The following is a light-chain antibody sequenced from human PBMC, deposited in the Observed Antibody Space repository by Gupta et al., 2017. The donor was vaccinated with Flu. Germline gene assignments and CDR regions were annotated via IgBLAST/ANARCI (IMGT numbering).Light chain of an antibody. CDR2: YVY. Sequence: QSALVQPRSVSGSPGPSVTISRTGPTNDVGPPHFVSWSRQPAGEAPQVIIYYVYKRPPGVPDRFTGFKSGNTASLTVSWLQPDDEADYYCCSNEGTFSLVAFGGGTSLTVL. CDR3: CSNEGTFSLVA. CDR1: TNDVGPPHF. J-gene: IGLJ2*01. V-gene: IGLV2-11*01.